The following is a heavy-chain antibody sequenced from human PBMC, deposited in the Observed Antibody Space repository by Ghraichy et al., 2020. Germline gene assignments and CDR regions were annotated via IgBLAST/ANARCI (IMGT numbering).Heavy chain of an antibody. D-gene: IGHD5-12*01. CDR2: IYYSGST. V-gene: IGHV4-59*01. CDR3: ARYSGYVFDGMDV. Sequence: ESLNISCTVSGGSISSYYWSWIRQPPGKGLEWIGYIYYSGSTNYNPSLKSRVTISVDTSKNQFSLKLSSVTAADTAVYYCARYSGYVFDGMDVWGQGTTVTVSS. CDR1: GGSISSYY. J-gene: IGHJ6*02.